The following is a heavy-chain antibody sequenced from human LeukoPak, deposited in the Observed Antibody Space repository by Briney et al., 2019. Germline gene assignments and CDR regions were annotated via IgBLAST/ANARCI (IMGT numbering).Heavy chain of an antibody. V-gene: IGHV3-15*01. J-gene: IGHJ4*02. CDR2: IKSKTDGGTT. D-gene: IGHD2-2*01. CDR3: TTDLVVPAAIPHLAFDY. Sequence: PGGSLRLSCAASGFTFSNAWMSWVRQAPGKGLEWVGRIKSKTDGGTTDYAAPVKGRFTISRDDSKNTLYLQMNSLKTEDTAVYYCTTDLVVPAAIPHLAFDYWGQGTLVTVSS. CDR1: GFTFSNAW.